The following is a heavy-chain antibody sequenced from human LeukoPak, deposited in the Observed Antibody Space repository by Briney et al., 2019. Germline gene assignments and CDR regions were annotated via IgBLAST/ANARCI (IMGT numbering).Heavy chain of an antibody. CDR1: VFTFSSYS. CDR3: AKRSGYYHFDY. V-gene: IGHV3-7*01. J-gene: IGHJ4*02. Sequence: GGSLRLSCALSVFTFSSYSMNWVRQAPGKGLEWVANIKQDGSEKYYVDSVKGRFTISRDNAKNSLYLQMNSLRAEDTAVYYCAKRSGYYHFDYWGQGTLVTVSS. CDR2: IKQDGSEK. D-gene: IGHD3-22*01.